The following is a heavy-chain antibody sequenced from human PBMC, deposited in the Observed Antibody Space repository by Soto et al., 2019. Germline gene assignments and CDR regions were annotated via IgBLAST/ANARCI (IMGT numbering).Heavy chain of an antibody. CDR2: IYYSGST. Sequence: SETLSLTCTVSGGSISSSSYYWGWIRQPPGKGLEWIGSIYYSGSTYYNPSLKSRVTISVDTSKNQFSLKLSSVTAADTAVYYCARLNYDILTGRYYGIDVWGQGTTVTVSS. D-gene: IGHD3-9*01. V-gene: IGHV4-39*07. J-gene: IGHJ6*02. CDR1: GGSISSSSYY. CDR3: ARLNYDILTGRYYGIDV.